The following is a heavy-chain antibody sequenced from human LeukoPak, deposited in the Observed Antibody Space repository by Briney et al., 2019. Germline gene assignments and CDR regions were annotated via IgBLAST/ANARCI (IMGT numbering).Heavy chain of an antibody. V-gene: IGHV3-23*01. J-gene: IGHJ6*03. D-gene: IGHD6-19*01. CDR3: AKDRHLAVAGNYYYYYMDV. CDR2: ISGSGGST. Sequence: PGGSLRLSCAASGFTFSSYAMSWVRQAPGKGLEWVSAISGSGGSTYYADSVKGRFTISRDNSKNTLYLQMNSLRAEDTAVYYCAKDRHLAVAGNYYYYYMDVWGKGTTVTVSS. CDR1: GFTFSSYA.